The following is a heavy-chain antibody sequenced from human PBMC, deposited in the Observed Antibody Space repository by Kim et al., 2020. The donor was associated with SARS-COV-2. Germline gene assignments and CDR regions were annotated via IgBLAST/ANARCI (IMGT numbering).Heavy chain of an antibody. CDR3: TRHMAEDGYNAKPIDS. J-gene: IGHJ4*02. Sequence: SETLSLTCTVAGGSTSSRNYYWSWVRQPPWKGLEWIGSGSYGGPTYYNPSLKSRVTFSVDASTNQFSLKLTSVTAADRALYYCTRHMAEDGYNAKPIDSWGQGSLVTVSS. CDR1: GGSTSSRNYY. V-gene: IGHV4-39*01. CDR2: GSYGGPT. D-gene: IGHD5-12*01.